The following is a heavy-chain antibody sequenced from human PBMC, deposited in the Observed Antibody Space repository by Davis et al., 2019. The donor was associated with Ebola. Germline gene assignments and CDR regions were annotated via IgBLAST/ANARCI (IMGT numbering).Heavy chain of an antibody. CDR1: GGTFSSYA. Sequence: ASVKVSCKASGGTFSSYAISWVRQAPGQGLEWMGWISAYNGNTNYAQKLQGRVTMTTDTSTSTAYMELRSLRSDDTAVYYCARGDCSGGSCYSFDYWGQGTLVTVSS. CDR2: ISAYNGNT. V-gene: IGHV1-18*01. J-gene: IGHJ4*02. CDR3: ARGDCSGGSCYSFDY. D-gene: IGHD2-15*01.